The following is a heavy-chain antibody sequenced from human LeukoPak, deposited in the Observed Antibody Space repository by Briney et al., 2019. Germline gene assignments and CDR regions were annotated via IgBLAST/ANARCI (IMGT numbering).Heavy chain of an antibody. Sequence: PSETLSLTCTVSGGSISSYYWSWIRQPAGKGLEWIGRIYTSGSTNYNPSLKSRVTMSVDTSKNQFSLKLSSVTAADTAVYYCARGTDDWGSPYYFDYWGQGTLVTVSS. D-gene: IGHD7-27*01. CDR1: GGSISSYY. J-gene: IGHJ4*02. CDR2: IYTSGST. V-gene: IGHV4-4*07. CDR3: ARGTDDWGSPYYFDY.